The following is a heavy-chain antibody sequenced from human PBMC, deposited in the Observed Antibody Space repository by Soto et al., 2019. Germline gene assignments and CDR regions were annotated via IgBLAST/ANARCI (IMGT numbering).Heavy chain of an antibody. J-gene: IGHJ4*02. CDR2: IIPIFGTA. CDR3: ARVGVGVQYYLDY. Sequence: SVKVSCKASGGTFSSYAISWVRQAPGQGLEWMGGIIPIFGTANYAQKFQGRVTITADESTSTAYMELSSLRSEDTAVYYCARVGVGVQYYLDYWGQGTLVTVSS. V-gene: IGHV1-69*13. CDR1: GGTFSSYA. D-gene: IGHD1-26*01.